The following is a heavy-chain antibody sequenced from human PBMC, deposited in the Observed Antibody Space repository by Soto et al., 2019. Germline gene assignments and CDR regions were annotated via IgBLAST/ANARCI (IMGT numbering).Heavy chain of an antibody. V-gene: IGHV4-30-2*01. CDR2: IYHSGST. D-gene: IGHD6-6*01. CDR1: GGSISSGGYS. CDR3: ASNKGSSSSEFDY. J-gene: IGHJ4*02. Sequence: PSETLSLTCTVSGGSISSGGYSWSWIRQPPGKGLEWIGYIYHSGSTYYNPSLKSRVTISVDRSKNQFSLKLSSVTAADTAVYYCASNKGSSSSEFDYWGQGTLVTVS.